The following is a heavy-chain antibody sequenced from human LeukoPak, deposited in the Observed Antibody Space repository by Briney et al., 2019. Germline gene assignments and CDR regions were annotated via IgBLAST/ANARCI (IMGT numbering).Heavy chain of an antibody. CDR1: GGSFCSYY. CDR2: IDYRGST. D-gene: IGHD5-18*01. J-gene: IGHJ3*02. Sequence: PSETLSLTCAVYGGSFCSYYWSWIRQPPGKGLEWIAYIDYRGSTTYNPSLKSRVTISVDTSRNQFSLKLSSVTAADTAVYYCARSRSGYSYDHAAFDIWGQGTMVTVSS. V-gene: IGHV4-59*01. CDR3: ARSRSGYSYDHAAFDI.